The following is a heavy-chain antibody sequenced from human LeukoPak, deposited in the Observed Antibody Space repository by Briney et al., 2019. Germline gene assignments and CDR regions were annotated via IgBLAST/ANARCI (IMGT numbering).Heavy chain of an antibody. J-gene: IGHJ3*02. CDR2: TYYRSKWYK. Sequence: SQTLSLTCAISGDSVSSSSTAWNWIRQSPSRGLEWLGKTYYRSKWYKDYAVSVKSRITFNPATSKNQFSLQLNSVPPEDTAVYYCARETGDAFDIWGQGTMVTVSS. CDR1: GDSVSSSSTA. V-gene: IGHV6-1*01. CDR3: ARETGDAFDI.